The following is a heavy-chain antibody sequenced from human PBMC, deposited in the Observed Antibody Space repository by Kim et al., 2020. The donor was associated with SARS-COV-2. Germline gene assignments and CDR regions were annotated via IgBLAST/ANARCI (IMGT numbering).Heavy chain of an antibody. J-gene: IGHJ4*02. CDR3: AREATDYGDYYFDY. Sequence: GKGLAWIGKITHSASTNYNPSLTSRVTISVDTSKNQFSLKLSSVTAADTAVYYCAREATDYGDYYFDYWGQGTLVTVSS. V-gene: IGHV4-34*01. CDR2: ITHSAST. D-gene: IGHD4-17*01.